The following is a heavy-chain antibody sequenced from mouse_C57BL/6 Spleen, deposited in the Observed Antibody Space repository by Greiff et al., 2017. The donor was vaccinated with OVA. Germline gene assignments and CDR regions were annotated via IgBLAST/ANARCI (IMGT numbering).Heavy chain of an antibody. V-gene: IGHV1-4*01. CDR2: INPSSGYT. J-gene: IGHJ4*01. CDR1: GYTFTSYT. Sequence: LEESGAELARPGASVKMSCKASGYTFTSYTMHWVKQRPGQGLEWIGYINPSSGYTKYNQKFKDKATLTADKSSSTAYMQLCSLTSEDSAVYYCARTTVVATYYYAMDYWGQGTSVTVSS. CDR3: ARTTVVATYYYAMDY. D-gene: IGHD1-1*01.